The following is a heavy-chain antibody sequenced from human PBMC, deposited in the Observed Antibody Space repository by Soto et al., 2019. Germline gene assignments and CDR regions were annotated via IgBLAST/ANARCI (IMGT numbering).Heavy chain of an antibody. Sequence: EVQLVESGGGLVQPGGSLRLSCAASGFTFSSYSMNWVRQAPGKGLEWVSYISSSSSTIYYADSVKGRFTISRDNAKNSLYLQMNSLRDEDTAVYYCARDVGGSGSYPAAFDIWGQGTIVTVSS. CDR2: ISSSSSTI. CDR1: GFTFSSYS. J-gene: IGHJ3*02. D-gene: IGHD3-10*01. CDR3: ARDVGGSGSYPAAFDI. V-gene: IGHV3-48*02.